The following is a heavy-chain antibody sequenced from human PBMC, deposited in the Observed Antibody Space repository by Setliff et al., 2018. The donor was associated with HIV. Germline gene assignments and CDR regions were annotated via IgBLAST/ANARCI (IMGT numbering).Heavy chain of an antibody. J-gene: IGHJ6*02. Sequence: SETLSLTCTVSGDSISSGSYWAWIRQPPGKGLEWIGSIYHSGTTYYNPSLKSRVTISVDTSKNQFSMKMSSVTAADTAVYYCGRDGDGYNYNYYYGMDVWGQGTTVTVSS. D-gene: IGHD5-12*01. CDR1: GDSISSGSY. CDR3: GRDGDGYNYNYYYGMDV. V-gene: IGHV4-38-2*02. CDR2: IYHSGTT.